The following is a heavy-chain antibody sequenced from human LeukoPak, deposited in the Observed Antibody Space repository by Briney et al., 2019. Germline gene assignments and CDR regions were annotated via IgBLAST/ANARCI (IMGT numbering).Heavy chain of an antibody. D-gene: IGHD2-15*01. Sequence: GGSLRLSCTASGFTFSNYAMSWVRQAPGKGLEWVSTISGSDGSTYYADSVKGRFTISRDNSKNTLYLQMNSLRAVDTAVYYCARGPSGGNGFSYWGLGTLVTVSS. J-gene: IGHJ4*02. CDR2: ISGSDGST. CDR1: GFTFSNYA. V-gene: IGHV3-23*01. CDR3: ARGPSGGNGFSY.